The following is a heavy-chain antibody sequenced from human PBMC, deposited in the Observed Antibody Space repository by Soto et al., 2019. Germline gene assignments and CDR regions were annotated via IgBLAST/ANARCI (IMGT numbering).Heavy chain of an antibody. CDR2: IWYDGSNT. CDR3: TSGPPMYCSSSSCYASPFDY. J-gene: IGHJ4*02. Sequence: PGGSLRLSCAASGFTFSSYGMHWVRQAPGKGLEWVAVIWYDGSNTYSADSVKGRFTISRDNAKNTLYLQMNSLRAEDTAVYYCTSGPPMYCSSSSCYASPFDYWGQGTLVTVSS. V-gene: IGHV3-33*03. D-gene: IGHD2-2*01. CDR1: GFTFSSYG.